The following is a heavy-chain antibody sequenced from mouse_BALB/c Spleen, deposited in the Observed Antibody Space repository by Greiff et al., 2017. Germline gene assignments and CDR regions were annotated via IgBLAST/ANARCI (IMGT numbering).Heavy chain of an antibody. CDR2: ISYSGST. CDR3: ARGASGTWGYAMDY. V-gene: IGHV3-2*02. Sequence: EVQRVESGPGLVKPSQSLSLTCTVTGYSITSDYAWNWIRQFPGNKLEWMGYISYSGSTSYNPSLKSRISITRDTSKNQFFLQLNSVTTEDTATYYCARGASGTWGYAMDYWGQGTSVTVSS. CDR1: GYSITSDYA. D-gene: IGHD4-1*01. J-gene: IGHJ4*01.